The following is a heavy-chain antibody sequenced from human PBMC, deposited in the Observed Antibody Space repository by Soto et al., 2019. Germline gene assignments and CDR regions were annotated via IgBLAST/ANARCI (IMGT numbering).Heavy chain of an antibody. CDR2: IIPILGIA. CDR3: ASSLRGGNWFDP. D-gene: IGHD3-10*01. Sequence: QVQLVQSGAEVKKPGSSVKVSCKASGGTFSSYTISWVRQAPGQGLEWMGRIIPILGIANYAQKFQGRVKITADKSTSTAYMELSSLRSEDTAVYYCASSLRGGNWFDPWGQGTLVTVSS. V-gene: IGHV1-69*02. CDR1: GGTFSSYT. J-gene: IGHJ5*02.